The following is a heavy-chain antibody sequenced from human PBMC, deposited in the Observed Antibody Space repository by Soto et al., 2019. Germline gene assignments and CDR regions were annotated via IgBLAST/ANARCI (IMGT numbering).Heavy chain of an antibody. CDR1: GYSFIYYY. Sequence: QVQLVQSGAELKKPGASVKVSCKSSGYSFIYYYIHWVRQAPGQGLEWMGWINPHSGDTDYAKKFQGRVTMTRDTSISTVFMELNRLTSDDTALYWCARQGEPYISPRDSFGMDVWGQGTSVTVSS. J-gene: IGHJ6*02. CDR3: ARQGEPYISPRDSFGMDV. V-gene: IGHV1-2*02. CDR2: INPHSGDT. D-gene: IGHD3-16*01.